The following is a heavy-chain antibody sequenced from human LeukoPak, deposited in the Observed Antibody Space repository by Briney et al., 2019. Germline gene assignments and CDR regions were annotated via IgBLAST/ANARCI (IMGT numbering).Heavy chain of an antibody. Sequence: GGSLRLACAGSGFIFSDYYMSWISQPPGKGLEWVSHIRSSGSTIYYADSVKGRFTISRDNTKNSLYLQMNSLRAEDTAVYYCATKSGGSYSLDYRGQGTLVTVSS. CDR2: IRSSGSTI. D-gene: IGHD1-26*01. CDR1: GFIFSDYY. J-gene: IGHJ4*02. V-gene: IGHV3-11*04. CDR3: ATKSGGSYSLDY.